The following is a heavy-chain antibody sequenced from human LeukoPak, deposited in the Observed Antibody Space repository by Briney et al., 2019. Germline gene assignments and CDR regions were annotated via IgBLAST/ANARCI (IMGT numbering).Heavy chain of an antibody. Sequence: ASVKVSCKASGYTFTSYGVSWVRQAPGQGLEWMGWISAYNGNTNYAQKLQGRVTMTTDTSTSTAYMELRSLRSDDTAVYYCARVIYYYDSSGLNWFDPWGQGTLVTVSS. CDR3: ARVIYYYDSSGLNWFDP. CDR1: GYTFTSYG. D-gene: IGHD3-22*01. CDR2: ISAYNGNT. V-gene: IGHV1-18*01. J-gene: IGHJ5*02.